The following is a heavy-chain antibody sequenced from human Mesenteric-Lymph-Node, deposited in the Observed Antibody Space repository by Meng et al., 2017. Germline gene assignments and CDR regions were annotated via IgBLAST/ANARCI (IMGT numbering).Heavy chain of an antibody. D-gene: IGHD6-19*01. V-gene: IGHV4-4*03. CDR1: GASISSGNW. J-gene: IGHJ4*02. CDR3: ARHISVTGTRGFDY. Sequence: APGPALVKPPETLSLPCAVPGASISSGNWWSWVRQPPGKGLEWIGEMYQSGTTNYNPSLKSRVTILLDTSKNQLSLELTSVTAADTAVYYCARHISVTGTRGFDYWGQGTLVTVSS. CDR2: MYQSGTT.